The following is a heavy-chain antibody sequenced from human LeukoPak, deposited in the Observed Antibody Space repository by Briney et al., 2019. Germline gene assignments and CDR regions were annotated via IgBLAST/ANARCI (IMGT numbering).Heavy chain of an antibody. V-gene: IGHV3-33*01. CDR1: GFTFSTYG. D-gene: IGHD2-8*01. J-gene: IGHJ3*01. CDR2: IWHDGSHK. CDR3: ARGWGSKVYASAFDV. Sequence: GGSLRLSCAASGFTFSTYGMHWVRQAPGKGLEWITVIWHDGSHKDYADSVKGRFTISRDNSKNTVYLQMNDLRAEDTALYYCARGWGSKVYASAFDVWGQGIMVTVSS.